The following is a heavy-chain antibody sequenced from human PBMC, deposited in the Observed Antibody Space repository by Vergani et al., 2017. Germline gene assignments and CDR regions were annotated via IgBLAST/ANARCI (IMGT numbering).Heavy chain of an antibody. D-gene: IGHD4-17*01. CDR3: ARDRSPYGDYGLWYYYYGMDV. J-gene: IGHJ6*02. CDR2: ISSSSSTI. V-gene: IGHV3-48*04. Sequence: EVQLVESGGCLVQPGGSLRLSCAASGFTFSSYSMNWVRQAPGKGLEWVSYISSSSSTIYYADSVKGRFTISRDNAKNSLYLQMNSLRAEDTAVYYCARDRSPYGDYGLWYYYYGMDVWGQGTTVTVSS. CDR1: GFTFSSYS.